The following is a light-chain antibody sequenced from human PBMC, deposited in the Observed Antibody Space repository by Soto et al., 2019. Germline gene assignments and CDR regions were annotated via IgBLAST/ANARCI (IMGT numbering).Light chain of an antibody. CDR1: SSNIGAGYD. J-gene: IGLJ1*01. Sequence: QSVLTQPPSVSGAPGQRVTISCTGSSSNIGAGYDVHWYQQLPGTAPKLLIYGNSNRPSGVPDRFSGSKSGTSASLAITGLQAEDESDYSCQSYDGCLSGSRVLGTGTKVTVL. CDR2: GNS. CDR3: QSYDGCLSGSRV. V-gene: IGLV1-40*01.